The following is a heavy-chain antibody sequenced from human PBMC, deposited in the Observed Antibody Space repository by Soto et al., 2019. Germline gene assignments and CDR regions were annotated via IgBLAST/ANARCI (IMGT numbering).Heavy chain of an antibody. Sequence: SETLSLTCTVSGASISRYYWSWIRLSPGKGLEWIGYLYNTGSTIYNPSLKSRVTISVDTSKNQFSLKMSSVTAADTAVYYCARDPGSGSYYGWFDPWGQGTLVTVSS. J-gene: IGHJ5*02. D-gene: IGHD3-10*01. CDR3: ARDPGSGSYYGWFDP. CDR2: LYNTGST. CDR1: GASISRYY. V-gene: IGHV4-59*01.